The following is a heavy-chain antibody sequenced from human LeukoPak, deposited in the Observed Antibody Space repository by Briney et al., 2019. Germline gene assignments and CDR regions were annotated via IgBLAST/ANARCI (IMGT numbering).Heavy chain of an antibody. CDR3: ARLGSDYYDSSGYYYELGY. CDR1: GYTFTGYY. D-gene: IGHD3-22*01. V-gene: IGHV1-2*02. J-gene: IGHJ4*02. CDR2: INPNSGGT. Sequence: ASVKVSCKASGYTFTGYYMHWVRQAPGQGLEWMGWINPNSGGTNYAQKFQGRVTMTRDTSISTAYLQWSSLKASDTAMYYCARLGSDYYDSSGYYYELGYWGQGTLVTVSS.